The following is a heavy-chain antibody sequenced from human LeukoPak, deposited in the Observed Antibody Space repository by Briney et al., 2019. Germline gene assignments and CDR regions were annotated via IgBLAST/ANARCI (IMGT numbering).Heavy chain of an antibody. CDR1: GYSFTSYW. V-gene: IGHV5-51*01. D-gene: IGHD6-13*01. CDR3: ARRQAAAGPLRAAFDI. J-gene: IGHJ3*02. CDR2: IYPGDSDT. Sequence: GESLKISCKGSGYSFTSYWIGWVRQMPGKGLEWMGIIYPGDSDTRYSPSFQGQVTISADKSISTAYLQWSSLKASDTAMYYCARRQAAAGPLRAAFDIWGQGTMVTVSS.